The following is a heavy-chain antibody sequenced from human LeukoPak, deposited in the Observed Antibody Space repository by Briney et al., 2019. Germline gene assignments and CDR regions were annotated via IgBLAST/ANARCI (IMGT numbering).Heavy chain of an antibody. Sequence: GGSLRLSCAASGFTFTTYWMTWVRQAPGKGLEWVANIKQDGSDKYYVDSVKGRFTISRDNARNSLFLQMNSLRAEDTAVYYCATDLIHYYASGAKTWGQGTLVTVSS. D-gene: IGHD3-10*01. CDR1: GFTFTTYW. J-gene: IGHJ5*02. V-gene: IGHV3-7*01. CDR3: ATDLIHYYASGAKT. CDR2: IKQDGSDK.